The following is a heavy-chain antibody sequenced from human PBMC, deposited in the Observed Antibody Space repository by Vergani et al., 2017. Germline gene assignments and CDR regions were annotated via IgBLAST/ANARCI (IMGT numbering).Heavy chain of an antibody. CDR3: AREFSLRGVKGGWFDP. Sequence: EVQLVESGGGLVQPGGSLRLSCAASGFTFSSYWMHWVRQAPGKGLVWVSRINSDGSSTSYADSVKGRFTISRDNAKNILYLQMNSLRAEDTAVYYCAREFSLRGVKGGWFDPWGQGTLVTVSS. J-gene: IGHJ5*02. D-gene: IGHD3-10*01. CDR2: INSDGSST. V-gene: IGHV3-74*01. CDR1: GFTFSSYW.